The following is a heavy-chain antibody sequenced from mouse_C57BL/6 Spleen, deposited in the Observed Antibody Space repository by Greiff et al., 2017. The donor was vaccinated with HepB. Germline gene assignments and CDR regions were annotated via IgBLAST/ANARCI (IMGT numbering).Heavy chain of an antibody. CDR1: GYSITSGYY. CDR2: ISYDGSN. D-gene: IGHD2-4*01. Sequence: VQLQQSGPGLVKPSQSLSLTCSVTGYSITSGYYWNWIRQFPGNKLEWMGYISYDGSNNYNPSLKNRISITRDTSKNQFFLKLNSVTTEDTATYYCARADYDYLAWFAYWGQGTLVTVSA. CDR3: ARADYDYLAWFAY. V-gene: IGHV3-6*01. J-gene: IGHJ3*01.